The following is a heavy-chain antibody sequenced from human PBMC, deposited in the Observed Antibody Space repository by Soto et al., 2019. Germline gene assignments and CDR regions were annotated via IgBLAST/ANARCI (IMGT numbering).Heavy chain of an antibody. CDR1: GFTFSSYG. Sequence: QVQLVESGGGVVQPGRSLRLSCAASGFTFSSYGMHWVRQAPGKGLEWVAVIWYDGSNKYYADSVKGRFTISRDNSENTLYLQMNSLRAEDTAVYYCARYLTGVVRYFDYWGQGTLVTFSS. CDR3: ARYLTGVVRYFDY. V-gene: IGHV3-33*01. J-gene: IGHJ4*02. D-gene: IGHD7-27*01. CDR2: IWYDGSNK.